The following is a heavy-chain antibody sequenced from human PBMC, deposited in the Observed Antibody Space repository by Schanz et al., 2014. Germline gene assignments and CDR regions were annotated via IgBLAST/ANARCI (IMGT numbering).Heavy chain of an antibody. V-gene: IGHV3-33*08. CDR2: IWSDGSGK. D-gene: IGHD3-9*01. Sequence: GQLAESGGGLVQPGGSLRLSCAVSGFTVSSNHMSWVRQAPGKGLEWVAVIWSDGSGKYYADSVKGRFTISRDSPKNTLYLQMNSLRAEDTAVYYCAKQIHYDILTGTRNWGQGTLVTVSS. CDR1: GFTVSSNH. CDR3: AKQIHYDILTGTRN. J-gene: IGHJ4*02.